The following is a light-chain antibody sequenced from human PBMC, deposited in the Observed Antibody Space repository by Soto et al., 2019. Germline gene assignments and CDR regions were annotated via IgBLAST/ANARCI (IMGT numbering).Light chain of an antibody. CDR2: KAS. J-gene: IGKJ1*01. CDR3: QQYNSYPWT. V-gene: IGKV1-5*03. Sequence: DIHMTQSPSTLSASVGDRVTITCRASQSISSWLAWYQQKPGKAPKLLIYKASSLESRVPSRFSGSGSGTEFTLTISSLQPDDFATYYCQQYNSYPWTFGQGTKVEIK. CDR1: QSISSW.